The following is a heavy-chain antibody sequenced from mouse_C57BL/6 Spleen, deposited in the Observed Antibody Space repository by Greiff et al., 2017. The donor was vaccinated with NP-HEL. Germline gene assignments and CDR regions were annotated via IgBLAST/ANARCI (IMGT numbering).Heavy chain of an antibody. Sequence: EVQLQESGPGLVKPSQSLSLTCSVTGYSITSGYYWNWIRQFPGNKLEWMGYISYDGSNNYNPSPKNRISITRDTSKNQFFLKLNSVTTEDTATYYCARLRDYFDYWGQGTTLTVSS. CDR1: GYSITSGYY. CDR3: ARLRDYFDY. CDR2: ISYDGSN. J-gene: IGHJ2*01. V-gene: IGHV3-6*01.